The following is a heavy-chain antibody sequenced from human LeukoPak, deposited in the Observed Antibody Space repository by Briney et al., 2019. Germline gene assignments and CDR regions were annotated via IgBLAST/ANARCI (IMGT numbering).Heavy chain of an antibody. D-gene: IGHD3-22*01. Sequence: SGGSLRLSCAASGFTFSSYSMNWVRQAPGKGLEWVSSISSSSSYIYYADSVKGRFTISRDNAKNSLYLQMNSLRAEDTAVYYCARDWNRDYYDSSADAFDIWGQGTMVTVSS. V-gene: IGHV3-21*01. CDR3: ARDWNRDYYDSSADAFDI. J-gene: IGHJ3*02. CDR1: GFTFSSYS. CDR2: ISSSSSYI.